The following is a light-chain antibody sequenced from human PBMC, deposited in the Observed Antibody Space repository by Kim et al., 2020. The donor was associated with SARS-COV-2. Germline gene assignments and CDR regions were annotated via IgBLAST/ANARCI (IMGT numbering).Light chain of an antibody. CDR2: ESI. Sequence: KTVAISCTGSSGNIANKHVQWYQQRPGSAPTTLIYESIYRPSGVPSRFSGSIDRASNSVSLTISGLQIEDEADYYCQSCDSSNQVVFGGGTQLTVL. CDR1: SGNIANKH. J-gene: IGLJ2*01. V-gene: IGLV6-57*02. CDR3: QSCDSSNQVV.